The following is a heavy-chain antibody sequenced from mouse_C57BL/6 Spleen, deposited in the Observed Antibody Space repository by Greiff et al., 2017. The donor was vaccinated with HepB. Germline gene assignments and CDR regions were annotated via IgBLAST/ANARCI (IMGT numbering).Heavy chain of an antibody. J-gene: IGHJ4*01. D-gene: IGHD4-1*01. V-gene: IGHV1-50*01. Sequence: QVQLQQPGAELVKPGASVKLSCKASGYTFTSYWMQWVKQRPGQGLEWIGEIDPSDSYTNYNQKFKGKATLTVDTASSTAYMQLSSLTSEDSAVYYCARSGTPGDYWGQGTSVTVSS. CDR2: IDPSDSYT. CDR1: GYTFTSYW. CDR3: ARSGTPGDY.